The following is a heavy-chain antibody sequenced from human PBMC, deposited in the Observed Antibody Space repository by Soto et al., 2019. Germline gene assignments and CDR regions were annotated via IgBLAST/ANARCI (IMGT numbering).Heavy chain of an antibody. CDR3: ARDFPATRDPYYYYGMDV. CDR1: GYTFTSYY. V-gene: IGHV1-46*01. Sequence: ASVKVSCKASGYTFTSYYMHWVRQAPGQGLEWMGIINPSGGSTSYAQKFQGRVTMTRDTSTGTVYMELSSLRSEDTAVYYCARDFPATRDPYYYYGMDVWGQGTTVTVSS. J-gene: IGHJ6*02. D-gene: IGHD5-12*01. CDR2: INPSGGST.